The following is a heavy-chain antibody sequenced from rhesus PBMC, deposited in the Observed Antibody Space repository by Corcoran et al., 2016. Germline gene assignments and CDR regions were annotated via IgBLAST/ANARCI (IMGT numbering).Heavy chain of an antibody. V-gene: IGHV4S10*01. CDR2: IYGSSTST. CDR3: AIGYSGSSFDY. Sequence: QVQLQESGPGVVKPSETLSLTCAVSGGSISDSYRWSWIRQPPGKGLEWIGYIYGSSTSTNYNPSLKSRVTISKDTSKNQFSWKLSSVTAADTAVYYCAIGYSGSSFDYWGQGVLVTVSS. D-gene: IGHD6-25*01. CDR1: GGSISDSYR. J-gene: IGHJ4*01.